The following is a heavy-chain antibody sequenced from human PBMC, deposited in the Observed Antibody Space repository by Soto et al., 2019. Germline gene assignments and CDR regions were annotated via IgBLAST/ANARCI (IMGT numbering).Heavy chain of an antibody. CDR3: ARRAAHDS. V-gene: IGHV3-48*01. Sequence: PGGSLRLSCAASGFTFSSYSMNWVRQAPGKGLEWVSHISSSSDTIYYADSVKGRFTISRDNAKNSLYLQMNSLGAEDTAVYYCARRAAHDSWGQGTLVTVSS. D-gene: IGHD2-15*01. CDR2: ISSSSDTI. J-gene: IGHJ5*01. CDR1: GFTFSSYS.